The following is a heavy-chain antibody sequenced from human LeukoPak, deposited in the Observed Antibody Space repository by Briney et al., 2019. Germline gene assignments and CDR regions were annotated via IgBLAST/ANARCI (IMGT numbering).Heavy chain of an antibody. CDR3: ANIGSDYGY. V-gene: IGHV3-30*18. CDR2: ISYDGSNK. D-gene: IGHD4-17*01. J-gene: IGHJ4*02. CDR1: GFTFSSYG. Sequence: GRSLRLSCAASGFTFSSYGMHWVRQAPGKGLEWVAVISYDGSNKYYADSVKGRFTISRDNSKNTLYLQMNSLRAEDTAVYYCANIGSDYGYWGQGTLVTVSS.